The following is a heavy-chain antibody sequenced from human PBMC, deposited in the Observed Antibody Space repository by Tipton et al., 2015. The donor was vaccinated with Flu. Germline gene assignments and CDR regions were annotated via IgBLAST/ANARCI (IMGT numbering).Heavy chain of an antibody. CDR1: DDSISYYY. V-gene: IGHV4-59*01. CDR2: IYYSGSS. Sequence: TLSLTCTVSDDSISYYYWSWIRQPPGKRLQWMGYIYYSGSSKYNPPLKSRLTISVDSSKNQFSLRLTSVTAADTAVYYCARARAPYYYYAMDVWGQGITVTVSS. J-gene: IGHJ6*02. CDR3: ARARAPYYYYAMDV.